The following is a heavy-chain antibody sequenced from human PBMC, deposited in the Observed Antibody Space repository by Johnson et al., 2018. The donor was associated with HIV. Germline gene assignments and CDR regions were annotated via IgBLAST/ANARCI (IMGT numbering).Heavy chain of an antibody. Sequence: QLPLVVSGGGVVQPGNSLSLSCASSGFTFSYYGIHWVRQAPGKWLAWVAVIWYDGRNQSYSDSVMGRFTTSRDNSKNTLYLQMTSLRAEDTAVYSCASVLAAAAMGAFDIGGQGTMVTVSS. D-gene: IGHD6-13*01. J-gene: IGHJ3*02. CDR2: IWYDGRNQ. V-gene: IGHV3-33*01. CDR3: ASVLAAAAMGAFDI. CDR1: GFTFSYYG.